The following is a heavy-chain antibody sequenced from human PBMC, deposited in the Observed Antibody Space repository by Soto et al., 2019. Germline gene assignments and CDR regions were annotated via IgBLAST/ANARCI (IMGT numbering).Heavy chain of an antibody. Sequence: QVQLVESGGGVVQPGRSLRLSCAASGFTFSSYGMHWVRQAPGKGLEWVAVISDDGSNKYYADSVKGRFTISRDNSKNTLYLQMNSLRAEDTAVYYCAKTMVRGVISPFDYWGQGTLVTVSS. V-gene: IGHV3-30*18. D-gene: IGHD3-10*01. CDR2: ISDDGSNK. CDR3: AKTMVRGVISPFDY. J-gene: IGHJ4*02. CDR1: GFTFSSYG.